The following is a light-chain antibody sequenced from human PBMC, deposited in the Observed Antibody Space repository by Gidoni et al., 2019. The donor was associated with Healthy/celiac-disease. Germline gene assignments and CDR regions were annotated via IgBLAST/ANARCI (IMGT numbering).Light chain of an antibody. CDR1: KWGDKY. CDR2: QDS. J-gene: IGLJ2*01. CDR3: QAWDSSTALVV. V-gene: IGLV3-1*01. Sequence: SYELTQPPSVSVSPGQTASITCSGDKWGDKYACWYQQKPGQSPVLVIYQDSKRPSGIPVRFSGSNSWNTATLTISGTQAMDEADYYCQAWDSSTALVVFGGGTKLTVL.